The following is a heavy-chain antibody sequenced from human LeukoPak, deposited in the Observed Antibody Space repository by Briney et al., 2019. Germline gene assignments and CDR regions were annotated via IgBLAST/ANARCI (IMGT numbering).Heavy chain of an antibody. CDR1: GYTLTELS. CDR2: FDPEDGET. CDR3: ATQVGTWFGELLFPFDY. Sequence: ASVKVSCKVSGYTLTELSMHWVRQAPGKGLEWMGGFDPEDGETIYAQKFQGRVTMTEDTSTDTAYMELSSLRSEDTAVYYCATQVGTWFGELLFPFDYWGQGTLVTVSS. D-gene: IGHD3-10*01. J-gene: IGHJ4*02. V-gene: IGHV1-24*01.